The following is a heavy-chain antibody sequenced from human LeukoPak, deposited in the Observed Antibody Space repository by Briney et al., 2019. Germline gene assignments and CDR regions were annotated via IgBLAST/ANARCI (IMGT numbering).Heavy chain of an antibody. D-gene: IGHD3-22*01. V-gene: IGHV4-31*03. Sequence: SETLSLTCTVSGGSISSGGYYWSWIRQHPGKGLEWIGYIYYSGSTYYNPSLKSRVTISVDTSKNQFSLKLSSVTAADTAVYYCARQNVDYYDSSGYYFKAFDIWGQGTMVTVSS. CDR2: IYYSGST. CDR1: GGSISSGGYY. CDR3: ARQNVDYYDSSGYYFKAFDI. J-gene: IGHJ3*02.